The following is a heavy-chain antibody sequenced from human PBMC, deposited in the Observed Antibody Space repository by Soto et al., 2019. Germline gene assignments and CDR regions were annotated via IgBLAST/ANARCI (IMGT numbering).Heavy chain of an antibody. D-gene: IGHD2-8*02. J-gene: IGHJ4*01. Sequence: SETLSLTCTASGGSMSSYYWNWIRQPPGKGLESIGYIYASGNTNYNPPFKSRVAISIDTSNSQFSLELSSVAAADTAVYYCASVFITGRQYSGCWYYFDSWG. CDR1: GGSMSSYY. CDR2: IYASGNT. CDR3: ASVFITGRQYSGCWYYFDS. V-gene: IGHV4-59*12.